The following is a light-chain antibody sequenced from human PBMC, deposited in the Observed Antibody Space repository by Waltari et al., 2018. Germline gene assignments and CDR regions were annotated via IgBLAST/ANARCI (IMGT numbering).Light chain of an antibody. Sequence: EIVLTQTPSTLPSSPCAGATLSCRASQSVSSTYLAWYQQKPGQAPRPLIYGASNRATGIPDRFSGSGSGTDFTLTISRLEPEDFAVYYCQHYGRSLPLTFGGGTKVEI. CDR3: QHYGRSLPLT. V-gene: IGKV3-20*01. CDR1: QSVSSTY. J-gene: IGKJ4*01. CDR2: GAS.